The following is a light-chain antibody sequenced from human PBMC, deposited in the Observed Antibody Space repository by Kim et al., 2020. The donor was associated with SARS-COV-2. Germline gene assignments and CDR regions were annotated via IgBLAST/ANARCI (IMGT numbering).Light chain of an antibody. J-gene: IGLJ2*01. V-gene: IGLV3-21*04. CDR3: QVWDSSSDVV. CDR1: NMGSKS. CDR2: YDS. Sequence: VAPGKTARITCGGNNMGSKSVHGYQQKPGQAPVLVIYYDSDRPSGIPERFSGSNSGNTATLTISRVEAGDEADYYCQVWDSSSDVVFGGGTQLTVL.